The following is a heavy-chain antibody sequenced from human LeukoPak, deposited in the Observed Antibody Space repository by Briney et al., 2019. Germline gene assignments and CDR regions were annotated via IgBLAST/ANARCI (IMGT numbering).Heavy chain of an antibody. CDR2: ISYDGSNT. J-gene: IGHJ4*02. Sequence: QPGRSLRLSCAASGFTFRAYGMHWVRQAPGKGLEWLAIISYDGSNTYYADFVKGRFTISRDNSKNTLYLQMDSLRAEDTAVYYCAKEGDISSSWYLSNYFDYWGQGTLVTVSS. CDR3: AKEGDISSSWYLSNYFDY. D-gene: IGHD6-13*01. V-gene: IGHV3-30*18. CDR1: GFTFRAYG.